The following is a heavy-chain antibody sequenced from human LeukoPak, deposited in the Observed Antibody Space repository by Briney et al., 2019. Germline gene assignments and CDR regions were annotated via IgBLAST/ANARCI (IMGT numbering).Heavy chain of an antibody. CDR1: GGSFSGYY. J-gene: IGHJ4*02. V-gene: IGHV4-34*01. CDR2: INHSGST. D-gene: IGHD2-2*01. Sequence: SETLSLTCAVYGGSFSGYYWSWIRQPPGKGLEWIGEINHSGSTNYNPSLKGRVTISVDTSKNQFSLKLSSVTAADTAVYYCASLEDIGYCSSTSCYRDYWGQGTLVTVSS. CDR3: ASLEDIGYCSSTSCYRDY.